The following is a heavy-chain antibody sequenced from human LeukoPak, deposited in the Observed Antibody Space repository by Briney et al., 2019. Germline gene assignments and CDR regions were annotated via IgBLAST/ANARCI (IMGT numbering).Heavy chain of an antibody. D-gene: IGHD2-15*01. J-gene: IGHJ3*02. Sequence: SETLSLTCTVSGGSISSGGYYWSWIRQHPGKGLEWIGYIYYSGSTYYNPSLKSRVTISVDTSKNQFSLKLSSVTAADTAVYYCARERTRITPHAFDIWGQGTVVTVSS. CDR1: GGSISSGGYY. CDR3: ARERTRITPHAFDI. CDR2: IYYSGST. V-gene: IGHV4-31*03.